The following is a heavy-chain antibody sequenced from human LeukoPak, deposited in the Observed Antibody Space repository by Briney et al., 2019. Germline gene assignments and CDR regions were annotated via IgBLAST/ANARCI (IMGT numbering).Heavy chain of an antibody. CDR1: GFTFSSYE. CDR3: AELGITMIRGV. J-gene: IGHJ6*04. V-gene: IGHV3-48*03. D-gene: IGHD3-22*01. CDR2: ISSSGSAI. Sequence: GGSLRLSCAASGFTFSSYEMNWVRQAPGKGLEWVSYISSSGSAIYYADSVKGRFTISRDNAKNSLYLQMNSLRAEDTAVYYCAELGITMIRGVWGKGTTVTISS.